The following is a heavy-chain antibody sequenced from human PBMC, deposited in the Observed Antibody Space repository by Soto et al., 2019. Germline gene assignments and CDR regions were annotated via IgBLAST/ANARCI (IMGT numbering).Heavy chain of an antibody. CDR1: GFTVSSNY. D-gene: IGHD6-19*01. Sequence: EVQLVESGGGLVQPGGSLRLSCAASGFTVSSNYMSWVRQAPGKGLEWVSVIFTGGSTYYADSVKGRFTISRHSSKNTVYLQMNSLRAEDTAVYYCARDRYSSGWLYAFDIWGQGTMVTVSS. J-gene: IGHJ3*02. V-gene: IGHV3-53*04. CDR2: IFTGGST. CDR3: ARDRYSSGWLYAFDI.